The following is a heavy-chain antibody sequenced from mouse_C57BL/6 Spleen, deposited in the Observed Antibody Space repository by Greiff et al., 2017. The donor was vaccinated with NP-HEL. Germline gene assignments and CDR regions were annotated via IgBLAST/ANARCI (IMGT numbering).Heavy chain of an antibody. CDR3: ARRLYGSSMYYYAMDY. V-gene: IGHV1-18*01. J-gene: IGHJ4*01. CDR1: GYTFTDYN. CDR2: INPNNGGT. D-gene: IGHD1-1*01. Sequence: EVQLQQSGPELVKPGASVKIPCKASGYTFTDYNMDWVKQSPGKSLEWIGDINPNNGGTIYNQKFKGKATLTVDKSSSTAYMELRSLTSEDTAVYYCARRLYGSSMYYYAMDYWGQGTSVTVSS.